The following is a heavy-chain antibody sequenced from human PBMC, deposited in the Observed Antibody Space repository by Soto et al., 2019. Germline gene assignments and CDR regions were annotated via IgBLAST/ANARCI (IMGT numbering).Heavy chain of an antibody. CDR1: GYTFTSYY. D-gene: IGHD2-15*01. CDR3: ARLYLITDAFDS. CDR2: INPSGGST. J-gene: IGHJ3*02. V-gene: IGHV1-46*01. Sequence: DSVQVPCKASGYTFTSYYMHWVRQAPGQGLEWMGIINPSGGSTSYAQKFQGRVTMTRDTSTSTVYMELSGLRSEDTAVYYCARLYLITDAFDSWGQGTMVTVSS.